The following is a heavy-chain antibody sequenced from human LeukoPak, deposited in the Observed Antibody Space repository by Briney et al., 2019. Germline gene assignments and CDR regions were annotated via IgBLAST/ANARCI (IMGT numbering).Heavy chain of an antibody. V-gene: IGHV3-30*02. Sequence: GGSLRLSCAASGFTFSSYGMHWVRQAPGEGLEWVAFIRYDGSNKYYADSVKGRFTTSRDNSKNTLYLQMNSLRAEDTAVYYCAKALVPAAPMGDAFDIWGQGTMVTVSS. CDR2: IRYDGSNK. J-gene: IGHJ3*02. D-gene: IGHD2-2*01. CDR1: GFTFSSYG. CDR3: AKALVPAAPMGDAFDI.